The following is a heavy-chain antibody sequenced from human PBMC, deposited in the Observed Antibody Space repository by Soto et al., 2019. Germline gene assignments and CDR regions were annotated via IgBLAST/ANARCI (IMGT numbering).Heavy chain of an antibody. CDR1: GGSFSGYY. Sequence: QVQLQQWGAGLLKPSETLSLTCAVYGGSFSGYYWSWIRQPPGKGLEWIGEINHRGSTNYNPSLKSRVTISVDTSKHQFSLKVSSVTAADTAVYYCARLPSSGSYFGSWGQGILVTVSS. CDR2: INHRGST. V-gene: IGHV4-34*01. CDR3: ARLPSSGSYFGS. J-gene: IGHJ5*02. D-gene: IGHD1-26*01.